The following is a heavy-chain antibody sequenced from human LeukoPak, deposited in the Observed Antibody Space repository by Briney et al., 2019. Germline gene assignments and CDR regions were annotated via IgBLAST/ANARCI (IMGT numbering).Heavy chain of an antibody. CDR1: GGSFSGYY. J-gene: IGHJ6*03. CDR2: IDHSGTT. D-gene: IGHD2-2*02. V-gene: IGHV4-34*01. CDR3: ATGRNGVVPAPILGVGPWYNYHYMDV. Sequence: SETLSLTCVVYGGSFSGYYWSWIRQPPGMGLEWIGEIDHSGTTNYNPFLKSRVTMSVDTSKNQFSLMVSSVTAADTAVYYCATGRNGVVPAPILGVGPWYNYHYMDVWGKGTTVTVSS.